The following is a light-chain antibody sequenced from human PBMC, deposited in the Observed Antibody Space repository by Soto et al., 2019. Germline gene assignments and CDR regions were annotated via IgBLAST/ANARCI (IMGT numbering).Light chain of an antibody. CDR2: DVS. V-gene: IGKV1-13*02. Sequence: AIQMTQSPSSLSASAGDSVTISWRASQAISSALAWYQQKPGKPPKLLIYDVSTLEGGVPSRFSGSGSGTDFTLSISSLQPEDFATYYCQQFQSYPLTFGGGTNVE. CDR3: QQFQSYPLT. J-gene: IGKJ4*01. CDR1: QAISSA.